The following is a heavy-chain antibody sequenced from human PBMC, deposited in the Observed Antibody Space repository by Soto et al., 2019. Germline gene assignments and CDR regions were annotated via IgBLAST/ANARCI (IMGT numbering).Heavy chain of an antibody. V-gene: IGHV4-34*01. Sequence: SETLSLTCAVYCGSFSGYYWSWIRQPPGKGLEWIGEINHSGSTNYNPSLKSRVTISVDTSKNQFSLKLSSVTAADTAVYYCARTNYYGSGSYYNLYWYFDLWGRGTLVTVSS. D-gene: IGHD3-10*01. CDR3: ARTNYYGSGSYYNLYWYFDL. CDR2: INHSGST. CDR1: CGSFSGYY. J-gene: IGHJ2*01.